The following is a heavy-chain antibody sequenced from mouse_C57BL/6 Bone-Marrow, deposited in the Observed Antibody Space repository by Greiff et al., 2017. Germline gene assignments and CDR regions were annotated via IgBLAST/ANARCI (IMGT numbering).Heavy chain of an antibody. CDR2: ISSGGSYT. V-gene: IGHV5-6*01. J-gene: IGHJ3*01. CDR3: ARHEKYYDYDPFAY. CDR1: GFTFSSYG. D-gene: IGHD2-4*01. Sequence: EVQLQQSGGDLVKPGGSLKLSCAASGFTFSSYGMSWVRQTPDKRLEWVATISSGGSYTYYPDSVKGRFTISRDNAKNTLYLQMSSLKSEDTAMYYCARHEKYYDYDPFAYWGQGTLVTVSA.